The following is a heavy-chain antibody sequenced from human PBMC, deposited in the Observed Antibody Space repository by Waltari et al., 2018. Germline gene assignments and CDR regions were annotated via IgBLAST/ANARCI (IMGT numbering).Heavy chain of an antibody. CDR3: ARETADFWSGYYPRLDV. D-gene: IGHD3-3*01. J-gene: IGHJ3*01. V-gene: IGHV4-59*01. CDR2: IYYTGRT. CDR1: GGSISSYY. Sequence: QVQLQESGPGLVKPSETLSLTCTVSGGSISSYYWSWLRQPPGKGLEWVGYIYYTGRTNYNPSLKSRVTISVDTSKNQFSLKLTSVTAADTAVYYCARETADFWSGYYPRLDVWGQGTTVTVSS.